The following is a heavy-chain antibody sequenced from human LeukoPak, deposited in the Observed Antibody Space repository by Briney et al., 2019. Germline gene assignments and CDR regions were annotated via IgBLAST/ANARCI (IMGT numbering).Heavy chain of an antibody. V-gene: IGHV4-59*01. CDR2: IYYSGSS. CDR1: GGSISGYH. CDR3: ARPSGIRGYAFDI. J-gene: IGHJ3*02. D-gene: IGHD3-10*01. Sequence: SETLSLTCAVSGGSISGYHWGWIRQPPGKGLEWLGYIYYSGSSNYNPSLKSRVTMSADTSKNQFSLKLSSVTAADTAVYYCARPSGIRGYAFDIWGQGTMVTVSS.